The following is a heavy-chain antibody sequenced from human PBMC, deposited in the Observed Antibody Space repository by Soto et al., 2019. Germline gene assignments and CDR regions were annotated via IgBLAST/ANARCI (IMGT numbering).Heavy chain of an antibody. V-gene: IGHV1-18*01. CDR1: GYTFTSYG. CDR3: AKADSNYAGRFSYYYMDV. Sequence: QVQLVQSGTEVKKPGASVKVSCKASGYTFTSYGISWVRQAPGQGPEWMGWISGHNGNTHYAQKFQGKVTMTTDTSTSTAYMELRSLRSDDTAVYYCAKADSNYAGRFSYYYMDVWGNGTLVTVSS. J-gene: IGHJ6*03. CDR2: ISGHNGNT. D-gene: IGHD4-4*01.